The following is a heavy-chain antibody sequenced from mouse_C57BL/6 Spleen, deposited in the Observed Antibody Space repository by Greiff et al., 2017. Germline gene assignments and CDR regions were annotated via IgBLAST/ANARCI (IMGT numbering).Heavy chain of an antibody. CDR3: ARRTLGDFYAMGG. J-gene: IGHJ4*01. V-gene: IGHV5-17*01. Sequence: EVKLVESGGGLVKPGGSLKLSCAASGFTFSDYGMHWVRQAPEKGLEWVAYISSGSSTNYYADTVKGRCTISRDKAKNTLFLQMSSLRSEDTAMYYCARRTLGDFYAMGGWGTRTSVTV. D-gene: IGHD2-13*01. CDR1: GFTFSDYG. CDR2: ISSGSSTN.